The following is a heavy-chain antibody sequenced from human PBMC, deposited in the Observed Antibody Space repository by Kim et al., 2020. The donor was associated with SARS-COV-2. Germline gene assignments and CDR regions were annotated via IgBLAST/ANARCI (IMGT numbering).Heavy chain of an antibody. CDR1: GFPFSDYT. CDR2: IISSGTTT. V-gene: IGHV3-74*01. D-gene: IGHD1-26*01. J-gene: IGHJ5*01. CDR3: LRSVQWGLDS. Sequence: GGSLRLSCAASGFPFSDYTMHWVRQAPGKGLMWVSRIISSGTTTTYADSVRGRFTISRDNAKYTLHLQMNSLGTEDTAVYYCLRSVQWGLDSWGQGILVTVSS.